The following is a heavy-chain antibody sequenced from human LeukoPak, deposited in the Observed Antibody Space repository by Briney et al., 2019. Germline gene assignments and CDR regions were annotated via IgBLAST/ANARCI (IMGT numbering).Heavy chain of an antibody. CDR3: ARENVWSGPLYYYYYMDV. CDR2: ISSSGSTI. D-gene: IGHD3-3*01. J-gene: IGHJ6*03. CDR1: GFTFSDYY. Sequence: GGSLRLSCAASGFTFSDYYMSWIRQAPGKGLEWVSYISSSGSTIYYADSVKGRFTISRDNAENSLYLQMNSLRAEDTAVYYCARENVWSGPLYYYYYMDVWGKGTTVTVSS. V-gene: IGHV3-11*01.